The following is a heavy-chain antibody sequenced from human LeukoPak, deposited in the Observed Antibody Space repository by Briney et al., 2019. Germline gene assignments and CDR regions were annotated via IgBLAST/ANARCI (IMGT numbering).Heavy chain of an antibody. CDR2: IYYSGST. Sequence: SETLSLTCTVSGGSISSYYWSWIRQPPGKGLEWIGYIYYSGSTNYNPSLKSRVTISVDTSKNQFSLKLSSVTAADTAVYYCARDRFGDSFAFDIWGQGTMVTVSS. CDR1: GGSISSYY. D-gene: IGHD3-16*01. V-gene: IGHV4-59*01. J-gene: IGHJ3*02. CDR3: ARDRFGDSFAFDI.